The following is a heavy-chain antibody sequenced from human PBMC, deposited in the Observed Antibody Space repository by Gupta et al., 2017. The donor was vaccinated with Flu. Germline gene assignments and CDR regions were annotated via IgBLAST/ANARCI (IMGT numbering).Heavy chain of an antibody. J-gene: IGHJ5*02. Sequence: EVQLVESGGGLVKPGGSLRPSCAASGFTFSSYSMNWVRQDPGKGLEWVSSISSSSSYIYYADSVKGRFTISRDNAKNSLYLQMNSLRAEDTAVYYCARDTQYYYDSSGRPNWFDPWGQGTLVTVSS. CDR2: ISSSSSYI. CDR1: GFTFSSYS. V-gene: IGHV3-21*01. CDR3: ARDTQYYYDSSGRPNWFDP. D-gene: IGHD3-22*01.